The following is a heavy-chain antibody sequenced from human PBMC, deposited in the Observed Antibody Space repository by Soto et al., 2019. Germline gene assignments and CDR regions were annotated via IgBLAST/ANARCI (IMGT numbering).Heavy chain of an antibody. CDR2: INHSGST. CDR1: GGSFSGYY. J-gene: IGHJ6*02. Sequence: SETLSLTCAVYGGSFSGYYWSGIRQPPGKGLEWIGEINHSGSTNYNPSLKSRVTISVDTSKNQFSLKLSSVTAADTAVYYCARRGYSYYYDGMAVWGQGTTVTVSS. CDR3: ARRGYSYYYDGMAV. D-gene: IGHD3-22*01. V-gene: IGHV4-34*01.